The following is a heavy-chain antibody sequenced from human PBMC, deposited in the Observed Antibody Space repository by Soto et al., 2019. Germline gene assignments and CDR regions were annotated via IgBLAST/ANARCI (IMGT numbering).Heavy chain of an antibody. D-gene: IGHD3-9*01. CDR3: ARDSSWTGYSAQFDS. V-gene: IGHV3-74*01. Sequence: EVQLVESGGGLVQPGGSLRLSCAASGFTFSSHWMHWVRHAPGKGLVWVSRINSDGRSTTNADSVKGRFTISRDNARNTQYLQMNSLRAEDTAVYYCARDSSWTGYSAQFDSWGQGTLVTVAS. CDR1: GFTFSSHW. CDR2: INSDGRST. J-gene: IGHJ4*02.